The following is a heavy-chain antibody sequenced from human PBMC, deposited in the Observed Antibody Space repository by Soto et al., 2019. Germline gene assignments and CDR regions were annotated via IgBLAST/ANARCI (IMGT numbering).Heavy chain of an antibody. Sequence: GGSLRLSCAASGFTFSDRYMDWVRQAPGKGLEWVGRTKNKANSYTTEYAASVKGRFTISRDYSRDSVYLQMNSLRAEDTAVYYCAKDFLRVSGSSWPFDYWGQGTLVTVSS. D-gene: IGHD6-13*01. CDR1: GFTFSDRY. J-gene: IGHJ4*02. CDR3: AKDFLRVSGSSWPFDY. V-gene: IGHV3-72*01. CDR2: TKNKANSYTT.